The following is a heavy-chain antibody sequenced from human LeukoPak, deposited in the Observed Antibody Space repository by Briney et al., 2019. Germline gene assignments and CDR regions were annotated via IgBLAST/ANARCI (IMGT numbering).Heavy chain of an antibody. J-gene: IGHJ6*03. D-gene: IGHD4-17*01. CDR3: AKDKNDSGDYSSMDV. V-gene: IGHV3-30*02. CDR2: IQYDGRNK. CDR1: GFTFSCHD. Sequence: GGSLTLSCAASGFTFSCHDMLWVRQAPGKGLEWVAFIQYDGRNKCCADSVKGRLIVSRDKSKNTPYLQMNSLRVEDTAIYYCAKDKNDSGDYSSMDVWGKGTTVTVSS.